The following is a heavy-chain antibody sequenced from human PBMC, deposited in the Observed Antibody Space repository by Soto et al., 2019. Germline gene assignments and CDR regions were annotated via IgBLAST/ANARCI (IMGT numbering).Heavy chain of an antibody. CDR2: IYYSGST. J-gene: IGHJ5*02. CDR3: ARGGSWETYYDFWSGYYSSGFDP. Sequence: SETLSLTCTVSGGSISSSSYYWGWIRQPPGKGLEWIGSIYYSGSTYYNPSLKSRVTISVDTSKNQFSLKLSSVTAADTVVYYCARGGSWETYYDFWSGYYSSGFDPWGQGTLVTVSS. D-gene: IGHD3-3*01. CDR1: GGSISSSSYY. V-gene: IGHV4-39*01.